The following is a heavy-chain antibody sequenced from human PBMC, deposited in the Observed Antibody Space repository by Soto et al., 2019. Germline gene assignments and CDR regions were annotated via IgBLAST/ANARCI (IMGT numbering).Heavy chain of an antibody. CDR1: GFTVSSNY. D-gene: IGHD3-16*01. CDR2: IYSGGST. CDR3: ARGQGPWGYFDY. Sequence: EVQLVESGGGLVQAGGSLRLSCAASGFTVSSNYMSWVRQAPGKGLEWVSVIYSGGSTYYTDSVKCRFTISRDNSKNTLYLQMNSLRAEDTAVYYCARGQGPWGYFDYWGQGTLVTVSS. V-gene: IGHV3-66*01. J-gene: IGHJ4*02.